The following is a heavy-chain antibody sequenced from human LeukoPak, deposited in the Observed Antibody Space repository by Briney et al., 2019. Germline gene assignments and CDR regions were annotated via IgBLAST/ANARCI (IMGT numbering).Heavy chain of an antibody. D-gene: IGHD3-22*01. V-gene: IGHV4-34*01. CDR1: GGSFSGYY. J-gene: IGHJ6*03. CDR3: ARQGFNGRHYYDSSGRPYYMDV. CDR2: INHSGST. Sequence: SETLSLTCAVYGGSFSGYYWSWIRQPPGKGLEWIGEINHSGSTNYNPSLKSRVTISVDTSKNQFSLKLGSVTAADTAVYYCARQGFNGRHYYDSSGRPYYMDVWGKGTTVTVSS.